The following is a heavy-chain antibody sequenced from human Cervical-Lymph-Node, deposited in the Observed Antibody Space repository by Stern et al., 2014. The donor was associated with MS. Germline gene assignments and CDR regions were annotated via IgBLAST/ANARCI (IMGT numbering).Heavy chain of an antibody. Sequence: EVQLVESGGGLIQPGGSLRLSCTASGFSVRSNYMTWVRQAPGKGLECVATIYSGDDSQYAQSVKGRFAIARDSSKNTLFLQMSSLRVEDTAVYYCARDVGVVGYHWFDPWGQGTQVIVSS. CDR3: ARDVGVVGYHWFDP. CDR1: GFSVRSNY. CDR2: IYSGDDS. J-gene: IGHJ5*02. D-gene: IGHD5-18*01. V-gene: IGHV3-53*01.